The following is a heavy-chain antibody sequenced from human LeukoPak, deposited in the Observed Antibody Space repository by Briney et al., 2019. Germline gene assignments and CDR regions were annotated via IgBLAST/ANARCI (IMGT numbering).Heavy chain of an antibody. J-gene: IGHJ4*02. Sequence: GESLKISCKSSGDSFTSYWIGWVRQLPGKGLEWMGIIYPGDSDIRYGPSFQGQVAISADKSISTAYLQWSSLKASDTAMYYCARQRYSYGEIDYWGQGTLVTVSS. D-gene: IGHD1-26*01. CDR3: ARQRYSYGEIDY. CDR1: GDSFTSYW. V-gene: IGHV5-51*01. CDR2: IYPGDSDI.